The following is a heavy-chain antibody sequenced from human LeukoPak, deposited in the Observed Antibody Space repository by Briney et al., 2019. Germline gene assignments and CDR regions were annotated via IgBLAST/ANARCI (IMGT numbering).Heavy chain of an antibody. CDR2: IIPIFGTA. J-gene: IGHJ1*01. Sequence: SVKVSCKASGGTFSSYAISWVRQAPGQGLEWMGGIIPIFGTANYAQKFQGRVTITTDESTSTAYMELSSLRSEDTAVYYCASDSLGYCSSTSCFYEYFQHWGQGTLVTVSS. D-gene: IGHD2-2*01. V-gene: IGHV1-69*05. CDR3: ASDSLGYCSSTSCFYEYFQH. CDR1: GGTFSSYA.